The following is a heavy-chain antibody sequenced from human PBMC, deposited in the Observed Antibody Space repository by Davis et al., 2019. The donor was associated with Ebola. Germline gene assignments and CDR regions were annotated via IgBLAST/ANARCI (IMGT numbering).Heavy chain of an antibody. CDR3: ARDIGEMALDY. Sequence: ASVKVSCKASGYNFTKFAMNWVRQAPGQGLEWMGWINTNTGNPTYAQGFTGRFVFSLDTSVSTAYLQITSLRADDTAVYYCARDIGEMALDYWGQGTLVTVSS. CDR1: GYNFTKFA. J-gene: IGHJ4*02. D-gene: IGHD3-10*01. CDR2: INTNTGNP. V-gene: IGHV7-4-1*02.